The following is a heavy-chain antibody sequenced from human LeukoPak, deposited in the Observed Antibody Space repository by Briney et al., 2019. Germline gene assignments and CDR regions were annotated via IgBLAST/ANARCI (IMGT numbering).Heavy chain of an antibody. V-gene: IGHV1-46*01. CDR3: AKAGTMGYYYYYMDV. Sequence: ASVKVSCKASGYTFTSYYMHWVRQAPGQGLEWMGIINPSGGSTSYAQKFQGRVTMTRDTSTSTVYMELSSLRSEDTAVYYCAKAGTMGYYYYYMDVWGKGTTVTISS. J-gene: IGHJ6*03. D-gene: IGHD3-10*01. CDR2: INPSGGST. CDR1: GYTFTSYY.